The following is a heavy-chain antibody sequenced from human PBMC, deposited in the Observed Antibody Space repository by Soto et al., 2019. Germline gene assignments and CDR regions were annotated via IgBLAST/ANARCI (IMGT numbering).Heavy chain of an antibody. CDR2: IYYSGST. V-gene: IGHV4-59*01. J-gene: IGHJ6*03. Sequence: SEPLSLTCTLSGGSISSYYWSWIRQPPGKGLEWIGYIYYSGSTNYNPSLKSRVTISVDTSKNQFSLKLSSVTAADTAVYSCARVGPSYYYYMDVWGKGTTVNVSS. D-gene: IGHD3-3*01. CDR3: ARVGPSYYYYMDV. CDR1: GGSISSYY.